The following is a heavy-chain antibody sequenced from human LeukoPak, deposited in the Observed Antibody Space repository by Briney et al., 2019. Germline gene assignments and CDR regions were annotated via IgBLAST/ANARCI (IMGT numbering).Heavy chain of an antibody. CDR2: IIPIFGTA. D-gene: IGHD5-24*01. CDR1: GGTFSSYA. Sequence: SVKVSCKASGGTFSSYAISWVRQAPGQGLEWMGGIIPIFGTANYAQKFQGRVTITADESTSTAYIELSSLRSEDTAVYYCARSRGDGYKLDYWGQGTLVTVSS. J-gene: IGHJ4*02. CDR3: ARSRGDGYKLDY. V-gene: IGHV1-69*13.